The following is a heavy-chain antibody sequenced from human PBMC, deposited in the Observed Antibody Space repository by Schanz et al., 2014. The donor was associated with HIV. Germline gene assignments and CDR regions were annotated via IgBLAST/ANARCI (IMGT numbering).Heavy chain of an antibody. J-gene: IGHJ4*02. CDR2: ISGYNGNT. CDR3: ARGSCSGGTCYSGDH. Sequence: QVQLVQSGSEVREPGASVKVSCKASGYTFTSYGISWVRQAPGQGLEWMGWISGYNGNTNYAQKLQGRVTMTTDTSTSIAYMELRSLTSDDTAVYYCARGSCSGGTCYSGDHWGQGTLVTVSA. V-gene: IGHV1-18*01. CDR1: GYTFTSYG. D-gene: IGHD2-15*01.